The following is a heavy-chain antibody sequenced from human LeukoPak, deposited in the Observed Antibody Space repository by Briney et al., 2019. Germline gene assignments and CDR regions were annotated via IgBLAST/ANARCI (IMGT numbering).Heavy chain of an antibody. CDR3: ARDDYSDSPTYYNGMDV. J-gene: IGHJ6*02. Sequence: PGGSLSLSRAASGFTFSAYTMNWVRQAPGKGLEWVSSMSGIGGFVHYADSVKGRFTISRDNAKSSLYLQMNSLRAEDTAVYFCARDDYSDSPTYYNGMDVWGQGAAITVSS. CDR1: GFTFSAYT. CDR2: MSGIGGFV. V-gene: IGHV3-21*01. D-gene: IGHD4/OR15-4a*01.